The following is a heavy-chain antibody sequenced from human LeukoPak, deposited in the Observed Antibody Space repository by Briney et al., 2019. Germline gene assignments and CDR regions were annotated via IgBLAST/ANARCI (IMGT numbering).Heavy chain of an antibody. CDR3: ARLGLCGGDCYPGGAFDT. CDR2: INPSGGST. V-gene: IGHV1-46*01. Sequence: ASVKVSCKASGYTFTSYYMHWVRQAPGQGLEWMGIINPSGGSTNYAQKFQGRVTMTRDTSTSTVYMELSSLRSEDTAVYYCARLGLCGGDCYPGGAFDTWGQGTVVTVSS. D-gene: IGHD2-21*02. CDR1: GYTFTSYY. J-gene: IGHJ3*02.